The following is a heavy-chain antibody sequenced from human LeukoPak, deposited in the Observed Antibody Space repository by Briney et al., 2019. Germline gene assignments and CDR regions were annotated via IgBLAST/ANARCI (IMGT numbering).Heavy chain of an antibody. Sequence: GGSLRLSCTISGLTLSSYELNWVRQAPGKGLEWVSHMSRSATTIYYADSVKGRFTTSRDNAKNSLYLQMNSLRVEDTAVYYCATRVPYTGYKNWGQGTLVTVSS. D-gene: IGHD1-1*01. V-gene: IGHV3-48*03. CDR1: GLTLSSYE. J-gene: IGHJ4*02. CDR2: MSRSATTI. CDR3: ATRVPYTGYKN.